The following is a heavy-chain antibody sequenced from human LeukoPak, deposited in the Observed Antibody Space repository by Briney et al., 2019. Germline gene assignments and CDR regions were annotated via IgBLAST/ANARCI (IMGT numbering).Heavy chain of an antibody. CDR1: GFTFSSYW. D-gene: IGHD6-19*01. J-gene: IGHJ4*02. CDR3: ARSSYSSGWYITSIDY. Sequence: GGSLRLSCAASGFTFSSYWMNWARQAPGKGLEWVASINHNGNVNYYVDSVKGRFTISRDNAKNSLYLQMSNLRAEDTAVYYCARSSYSSGWYITSIDYWGQGTLVTVSS. CDR2: INHNGNVN. V-gene: IGHV3-7*03.